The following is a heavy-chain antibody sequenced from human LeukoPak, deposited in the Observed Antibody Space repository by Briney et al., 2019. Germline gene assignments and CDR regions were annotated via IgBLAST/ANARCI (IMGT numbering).Heavy chain of an antibody. CDR2: IKSKIHGGTI. J-gene: IGHJ4*02. D-gene: IGHD3-10*01. CDR1: GFTFDKAW. CDR3: ARDDYYGSGSTI. Sequence: PGGSLRLSCAASGFTFDKAWMTWVRQAPGKGLEWVGRIKSKIHGGTIDYAAPVKGRFTISRDDSENTLYLQMNSLRAEDTAVYYCARDDYYGSGSTIWGQGTLVTVSS. V-gene: IGHV3-15*01.